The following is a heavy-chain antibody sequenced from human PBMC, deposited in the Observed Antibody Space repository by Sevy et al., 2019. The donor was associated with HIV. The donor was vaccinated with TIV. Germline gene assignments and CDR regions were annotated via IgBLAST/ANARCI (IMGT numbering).Heavy chain of an antibody. CDR3: ARDHVKDGKGGDYYYHAMDV. Sequence: GGSLRLSCAASGFTFSSYSMNWVRQAPGKGLEWVSSITSSSNYIYYADSVKGRFTISRDNAKNSLYLQMNSLRADDTAVYYCARDHVKDGKGGDYYYHAMDVWGRGTTVTVSS. CDR1: GFTFSSYS. CDR2: ITSSSNYI. J-gene: IGHJ6*02. V-gene: IGHV3-21*04. D-gene: IGHD3-16*01.